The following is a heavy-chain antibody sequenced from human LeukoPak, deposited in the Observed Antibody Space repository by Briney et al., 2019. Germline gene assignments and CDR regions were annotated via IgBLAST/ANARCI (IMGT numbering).Heavy chain of an antibody. CDR1: GFTFSAYA. V-gene: IGHV3-33*06. J-gene: IGHJ5*02. D-gene: IGHD4-17*01. CDR2: IWYDGTNK. CDR3: AKKAGNDYGDQNWFDP. Sequence: GGSLRLSCAASGFTFSAYAMHWVRQAPGKGLEWVATIWYDGTNKYYADSVKGRFTISRDNSKNTLYLQMNSLRAEDTAMYYCAKKAGNDYGDQNWFDPWGQGTLVTVSS.